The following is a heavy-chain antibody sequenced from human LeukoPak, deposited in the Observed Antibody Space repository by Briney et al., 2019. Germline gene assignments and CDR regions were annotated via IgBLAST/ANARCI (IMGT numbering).Heavy chain of an antibody. D-gene: IGHD4-17*01. CDR3: ARRKIDYGDFDY. Sequence: PGGSLRLSCAASGFTFSDYYMSWIRQAPGKGLEWVSYISSSGSTIYYADSVKGRFTTSRDNAKNSLYLELNSLRAEDTAVYFCARRKIDYGDFDYWGQGTLVTVSS. V-gene: IGHV3-11*04. CDR1: GFTFSDYY. J-gene: IGHJ4*02. CDR2: ISSSGSTI.